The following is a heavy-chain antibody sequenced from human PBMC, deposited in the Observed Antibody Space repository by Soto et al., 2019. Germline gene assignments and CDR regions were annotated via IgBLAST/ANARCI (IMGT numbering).Heavy chain of an antibody. CDR3: ARDKDRQQLGGNYYYILDV. Sequence: GASVKVSCKASGGTFSNSAISCVRQAPGQGLEWMGGIMPIFRTPDYAQKFQGRVTITADESTSTVYMELSGLKSDDTAVYYCARDKDRQQLGGNYYYILDVWGQGTTVTVSS. V-gene: IGHV1-69*13. CDR2: IMPIFRTP. CDR1: GGTFSNSA. J-gene: IGHJ6*02. D-gene: IGHD3-10*01.